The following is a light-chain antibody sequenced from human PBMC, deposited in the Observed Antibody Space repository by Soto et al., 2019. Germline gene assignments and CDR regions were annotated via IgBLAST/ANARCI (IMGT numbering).Light chain of an antibody. CDR1: QTVSNSY. V-gene: IGKV3-20*01. Sequence: DIVLAQAPGTLTLSPGERATLSCRASQTVSNSYIAWYQQKPGQAPRLLIYGASSRSTGIPDRFSGSGSGTDFTLTISRLEPEDFAVYYCQQYGSSPWTFGQGTKVEIK. J-gene: IGKJ1*01. CDR3: QQYGSSPWT. CDR2: GAS.